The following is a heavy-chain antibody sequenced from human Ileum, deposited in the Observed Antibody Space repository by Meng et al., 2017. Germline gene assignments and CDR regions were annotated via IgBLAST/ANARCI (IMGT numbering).Heavy chain of an antibody. CDR1: GGSVSSGSYY. V-gene: IGHV4-61*01. CDR2: IYYSGST. J-gene: IGHJ4*02. CDR3: ARSSTSPASYFFDY. Sequence: QGQRQELGPRLVRPSETLSLACTASGGSVSSGSYYWSWIRQPPGKGLEWIGHIYYSGSTNYNPSLKSRVTISVDMSKNQFSLKLNSVTAADTAIYFCARSSTSPASYFFDYWGQGTLVTVSS. D-gene: IGHD6-6*01.